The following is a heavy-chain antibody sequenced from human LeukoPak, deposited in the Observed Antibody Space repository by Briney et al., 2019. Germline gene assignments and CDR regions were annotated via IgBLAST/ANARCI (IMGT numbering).Heavy chain of an antibody. J-gene: IGHJ3*02. Sequence: ASVKVSCKASGYTFTGYYMHWVRQAPGQGLEWMGWINPNSGGTNSAQKFQGRVTMTRDTSIGTAYMELSRLRSDDTAVYYCARGEVLRYFDWLSAVGAFDIWGQGTMVTVSS. CDR3: ARGEVLRYFDWLSAVGAFDI. CDR1: GYTFTGYY. D-gene: IGHD3-9*01. CDR2: INPNSGGT. V-gene: IGHV1-2*02.